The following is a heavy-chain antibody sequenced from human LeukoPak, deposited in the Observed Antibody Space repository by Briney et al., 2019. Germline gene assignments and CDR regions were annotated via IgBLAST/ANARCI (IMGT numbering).Heavy chain of an antibody. CDR3: ARRKVRRVMALDWFDP. CDR1: GYTFTSYD. J-gene: IGHJ5*02. D-gene: IGHD3-10*01. Sequence: ASVKVSCKASGYTFTSYDINWLRQATGQGLEWMGWMNPNSGNTGYAQKFQGRVTMTRNTSISTAYMELSSLRSEDTAVYYCARRKVRRVMALDWFDPWGQGTLVTVSS. V-gene: IGHV1-8*01. CDR2: MNPNSGNT.